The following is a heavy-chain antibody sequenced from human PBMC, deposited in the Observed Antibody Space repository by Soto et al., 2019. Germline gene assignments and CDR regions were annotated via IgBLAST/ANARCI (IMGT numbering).Heavy chain of an antibody. CDR3: ARQLGIAALLANYYYGMDV. Sequence: GESLKISCKGSGYSFTSYWIGWVRQMPGKGLEWMGIIYPGDSDTRYSPSFQGQVTISADKSISTAYLQWSSLKASDTAMYYCARQLGIAALLANYYYGMDVWGQGTTVTVSS. V-gene: IGHV5-51*01. CDR1: GYSFTSYW. J-gene: IGHJ6*02. D-gene: IGHD6-13*01. CDR2: IYPGDSDT.